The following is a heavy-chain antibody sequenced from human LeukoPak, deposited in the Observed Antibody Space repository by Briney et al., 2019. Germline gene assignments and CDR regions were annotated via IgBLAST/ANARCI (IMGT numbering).Heavy chain of an antibody. CDR1: GGSFSGYY. D-gene: IGHD5-12*01. CDR2: INHSGST. J-gene: IGHJ4*02. Sequence: SETLSLTCAVYGGSFSGYYWSWIRQPPGKGLEWIGQINHSGSTNYSPSLKSRVTISVDTSKNQFSLKLSSVTAADTAVYYCASPLVATIRYWGQGTLVTVSS. V-gene: IGHV4-34*01. CDR3: ASPLVATIRY.